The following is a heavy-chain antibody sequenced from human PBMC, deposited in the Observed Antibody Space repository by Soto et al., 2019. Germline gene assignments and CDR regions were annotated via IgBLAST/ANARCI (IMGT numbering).Heavy chain of an antibody. CDR1: GGSINSYD. V-gene: IGHV4-59*01. CDR2: IYYSGST. CDR3: ARDAYYGSGSYRPYWFDP. D-gene: IGHD3-10*01. J-gene: IGHJ5*02. Sequence: PSGSLSLTCTVSGGSINSYDLSWIRQPPGKDLEWIGYIYYSGSTNYHPSLKSRVTISVDTSKNQFPLKMSSVTAADTAVYYCARDAYYGSGSYRPYWFDPWGQGTLVTVSS.